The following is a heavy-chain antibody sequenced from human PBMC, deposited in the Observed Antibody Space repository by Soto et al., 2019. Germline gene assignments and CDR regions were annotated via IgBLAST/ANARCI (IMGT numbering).Heavy chain of an antibody. CDR3: ARGLYSRGY. Sequence: EVQLVESGGDLVQPGGSLRLSCVVSGFSFSSNWMYWVRQAPGKGLEWVAHIKHDGSEKYYGDSVKGRFAISRDNAKNSLELQMNSMSVDDTDVYYCARGLYSRGYWGQGTLVTVSS. CDR2: IKHDGSEK. D-gene: IGHD3-16*01. J-gene: IGHJ4*02. CDR1: GFSFSSNW. V-gene: IGHV3-7*03.